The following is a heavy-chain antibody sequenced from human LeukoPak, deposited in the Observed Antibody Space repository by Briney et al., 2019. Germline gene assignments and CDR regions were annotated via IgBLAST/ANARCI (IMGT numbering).Heavy chain of an antibody. CDR1: GFTFSSHA. Sequence: PGGCLRLSCAASGFTFSSHAMSWVRQAPGKGLEWVAVIWYDGSNKYYADSVKGRFTISRDNSKNTLYLQMNSLRAEDTAVYYCARDHGAGTGGYFDYWGQGTLVTVSS. CDR3: ARDHGAGTGGYFDY. D-gene: IGHD6-13*01. CDR2: IWYDGSNK. V-gene: IGHV3-33*08. J-gene: IGHJ4*02.